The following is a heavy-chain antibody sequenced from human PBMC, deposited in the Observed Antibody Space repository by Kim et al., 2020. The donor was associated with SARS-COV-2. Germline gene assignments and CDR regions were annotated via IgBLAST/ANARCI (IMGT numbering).Heavy chain of an antibody. V-gene: IGHV3-33*01. J-gene: IGHJ6*02. CDR1: GFTFSSYG. D-gene: IGHD3-10*01. Sequence: GGSLRLSCAASGFTFSSYGMHWVRQAPGKGLEWVAVIWYDGSNKYYADSVKGRFTISRDNSKNTLYLQMNSLRAEDTAVYYCARLYYYGSGACMDVWGQGTTVTVSS. CDR3: ARLYYYGSGACMDV. CDR2: IWYDGSNK.